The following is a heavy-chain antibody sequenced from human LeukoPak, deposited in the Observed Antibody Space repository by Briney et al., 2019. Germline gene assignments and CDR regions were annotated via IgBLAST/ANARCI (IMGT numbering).Heavy chain of an antibody. J-gene: IGHJ4*02. V-gene: IGHV3-48*03. CDR3: ARVRAVAGGNYFDY. Sequence: GGSLRLSCAASGFTFSSYEMNWVRQAPGKGLEWVSYISSSGSTIYYADSVKGRFTISRDNAKNSLYLQMDSLRAEDTAVYYCARVRAVAGGNYFDYWGQGTLVTVSS. D-gene: IGHD6-19*01. CDR1: GFTFSSYE. CDR2: ISSSGSTI.